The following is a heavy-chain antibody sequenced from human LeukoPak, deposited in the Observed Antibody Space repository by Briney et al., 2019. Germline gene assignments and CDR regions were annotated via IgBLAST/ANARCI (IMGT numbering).Heavy chain of an antibody. J-gene: IGHJ3*02. D-gene: IGHD3-22*01. V-gene: IGHV4-39*07. CDR1: GGSISSSSYY. Sequence: PSETLSLTCTVSGGSISSSSYYWGWIRQPPGKGLEWIGSIYYSGSTYYNPSLKSRVTISVDTSKNQFSLKLSSVTAADTAVYYCATSRDYYDSMGGADDAFDIWGQGTMVTVSS. CDR3: ATSRDYYDSMGGADDAFDI. CDR2: IYYSGST.